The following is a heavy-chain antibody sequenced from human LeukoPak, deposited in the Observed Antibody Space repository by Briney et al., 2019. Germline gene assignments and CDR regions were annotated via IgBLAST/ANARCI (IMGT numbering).Heavy chain of an antibody. Sequence: ASVKVSCKASGYTFTSYYMHWVRQAPGQGLEWMGIINPSGGSTSCAQKFQGRVTMTRDTSTSTVYMELSSLRSEDTAVYYCARTYGDYYYYYGMDVWGQGTTVTVSS. J-gene: IGHJ6*02. CDR2: INPSGGST. CDR1: GYTFTSYY. CDR3: ARTYGDYYYYYGMDV. D-gene: IGHD4-17*01. V-gene: IGHV1-46*01.